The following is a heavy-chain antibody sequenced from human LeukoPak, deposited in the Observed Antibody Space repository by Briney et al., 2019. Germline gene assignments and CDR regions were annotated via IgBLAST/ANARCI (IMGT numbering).Heavy chain of an antibody. J-gene: IGHJ4*02. CDR1: GFTFSSYS. Sequence: PGGSLRLSCAASGFTFSSYSMNWVRQAPGKGLEWVSSISSSSYIYYADSVKGRFTISRDNAKNSLYLQMNSLRAEDTAVYYCARESSSYCSSTSCSIDYWGQGTLVTVSS. V-gene: IGHV3-21*01. D-gene: IGHD2-2*01. CDR2: ISSSSYI. CDR3: ARESSSYCSSTSCSIDY.